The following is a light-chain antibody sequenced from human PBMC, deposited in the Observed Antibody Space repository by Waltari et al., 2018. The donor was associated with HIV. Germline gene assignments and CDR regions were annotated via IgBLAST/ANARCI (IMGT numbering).Light chain of an antibody. Sequence: RASQSVSSNLAWYQQKPGQAPRLLIYGASTRATGIPARFSGSGSGTEFTLTISSLQSEDFAVYYCQQYNNWPPSYTFGQGIKLEIK. CDR2: GAS. CDR3: QQYNNWPPSYT. J-gene: IGKJ2*01. V-gene: IGKV3-15*01. CDR1: QSVSSN.